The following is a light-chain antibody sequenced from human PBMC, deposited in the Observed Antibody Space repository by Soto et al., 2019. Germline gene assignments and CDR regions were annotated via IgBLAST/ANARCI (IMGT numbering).Light chain of an antibody. CDR2: GAS. J-gene: IGKJ1*01. CDR3: QQYGSSLTWT. V-gene: IGKV3-20*01. Sequence: EIVLTQSPGTLPLSPGERATLSCRASQSVSSSYLAWYQQKPGQAPRLLIYGASSRATGIPDRFSGSGSGTDFTLTISRLEPEDFAVYYCQQYGSSLTWTFGQGTKVDNK. CDR1: QSVSSSY.